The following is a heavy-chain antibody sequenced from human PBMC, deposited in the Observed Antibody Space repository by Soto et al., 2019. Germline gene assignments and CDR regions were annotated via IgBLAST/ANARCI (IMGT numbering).Heavy chain of an antibody. D-gene: IGHD2-15*01. V-gene: IGHV1-18*01. CDR3: ARDGRFCSGDSCYLNFDY. CDR2: ISGYNGNT. J-gene: IGHJ4*02. CDR1: GYTFTSYG. Sequence: ASVKVSCKASGYTFTSYGISWVRQAPGQGLEWMGWISGYNGNTNYAQKLQGRVIMTTDTSTSTAYMELRSLRPDDTAVYYCARDGRFCSGDSCYLNFDYWGQGTPVTVSS.